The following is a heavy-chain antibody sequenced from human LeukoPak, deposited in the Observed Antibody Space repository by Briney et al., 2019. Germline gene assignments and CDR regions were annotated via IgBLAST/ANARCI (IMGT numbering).Heavy chain of an antibody. CDR1: GYTLTELS. J-gene: IGHJ4*02. D-gene: IGHD3-16*02. CDR3: ATDSGRGYVWGSYRRLDY. CDR2: LDPEDGET. V-gene: IGHV1-24*01. Sequence: GASVKVSCKVSGYTLTELSMHWVRQAPGKGLEWMGGLDPEDGETIYAQKFQGRVTMTEDTSTDTAYMELSSLRSEDTAVYYCATDSGRGYVWGSYRRLDYWGQGTLVTVSS.